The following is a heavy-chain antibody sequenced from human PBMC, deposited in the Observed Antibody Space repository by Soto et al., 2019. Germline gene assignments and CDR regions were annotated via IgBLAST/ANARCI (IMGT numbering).Heavy chain of an antibody. Sequence: LRLSCAASGFTFSSYAMSWVRQAPGKGLEWVSAISGSGGSTYYADSVKGRFTISRDNSKNTLYLQMNSLRAEDTAVYYCAKDLPGVVAQDVDAFDIWGQGTMVTVSS. CDR1: GFTFSSYA. V-gene: IGHV3-23*01. CDR3: AKDLPGVVAQDVDAFDI. CDR2: ISGSGGST. D-gene: IGHD3-22*01. J-gene: IGHJ3*02.